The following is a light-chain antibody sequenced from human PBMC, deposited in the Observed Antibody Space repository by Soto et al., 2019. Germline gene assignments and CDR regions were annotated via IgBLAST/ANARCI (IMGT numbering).Light chain of an antibody. CDR1: RSFASSY. Sequence: EIVLTQSPVTLSLSPGERATLSCRASRSFASSYLGWYQQKPGQAPRLLIYAASTRATGIPDRFSGSGSATDFPLTISRLEPDDSAVYYCQHYDSSPPYTFGQGTKLEIK. J-gene: IGKJ2*01. CDR2: AAS. V-gene: IGKV3-20*01. CDR3: QHYDSSPPYT.